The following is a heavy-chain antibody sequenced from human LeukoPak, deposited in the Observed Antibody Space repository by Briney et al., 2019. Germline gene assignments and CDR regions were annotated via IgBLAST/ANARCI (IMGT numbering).Heavy chain of an antibody. Sequence: SVKVPCKASGGTXSRYAISWVRQAPGQGLEWMGGIIPMFGIANYAQKFQGRVTITADESTSTAYMELSSLRSEDTAVYYCARDRPYTGGWRGFDYWGQGTLVTVSS. J-gene: IGHJ4*02. V-gene: IGHV1-69*01. CDR2: IIPMFGIA. CDR3: ARDRPYTGGWRGFDY. D-gene: IGHD6-19*01. CDR1: GGTXSRYA.